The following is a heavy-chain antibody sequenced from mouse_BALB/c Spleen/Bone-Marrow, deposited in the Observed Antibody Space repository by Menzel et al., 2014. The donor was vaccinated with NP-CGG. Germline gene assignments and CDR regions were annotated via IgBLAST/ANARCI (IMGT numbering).Heavy chain of an antibody. CDR3: ARVSYDYFDY. Sequence: DVHLVESGGGLVKPGGSLKLSCAASGFTFSDYYMYWVRQTPEKRLEWVATIGDGGSYTYYPDSVKGRFTISRDNAKNNLYLQMSSLKSEDTAMYYCARVSYDYFDYWGQGTTLTVSS. CDR1: GFTFSDYY. CDR2: IGDGGSYT. J-gene: IGHJ2*01. V-gene: IGHV5-4*02. D-gene: IGHD2-4*01.